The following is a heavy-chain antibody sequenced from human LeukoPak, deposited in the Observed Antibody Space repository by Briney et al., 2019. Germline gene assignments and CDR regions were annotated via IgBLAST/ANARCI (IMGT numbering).Heavy chain of an antibody. Sequence: GGSLRLSCAHSGFTFTTYGMTWVRQAPGRGLEWVAVISGMGGRTYSADSVKGRFTISRDNSDNTLYLQMNSLRVEDTAVYYCAKTVADHDYWGQGTLVTVSS. J-gene: IGHJ4*02. CDR2: ISGMGGRT. CDR1: GFTFTTYG. CDR3: AKTVADHDY. V-gene: IGHV3-23*01. D-gene: IGHD6-19*01.